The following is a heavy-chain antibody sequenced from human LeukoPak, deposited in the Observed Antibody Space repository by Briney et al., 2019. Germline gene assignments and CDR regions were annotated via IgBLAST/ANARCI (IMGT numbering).Heavy chain of an antibody. CDR3: AGTYQDAYGEPRNDY. D-gene: IGHD4-17*01. V-gene: IGHV1-69*13. Sequence: SVKVSCKASGGTFSSYAISWVRQAPGQGLEWMGGIIPIFGTANYAQKFQGRVTITADESTSTAYMELSSLRSEDTAVYYCAGTYQDAYGEPRNDYWGQGTLVTVSS. CDR1: GGTFSSYA. CDR2: IIPIFGTA. J-gene: IGHJ4*02.